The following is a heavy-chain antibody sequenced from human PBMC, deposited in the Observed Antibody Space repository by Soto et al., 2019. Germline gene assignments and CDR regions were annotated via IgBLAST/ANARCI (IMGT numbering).Heavy chain of an antibody. V-gene: IGHV3-30-3*01. CDR1: GVTFSSYA. CDR3: ARALGAVTTVDY. D-gene: IGHD1-26*01. Sequence: SLRLSCAASGVTFSSYAMHWVRQAPGKGLEWVAVISYDGSNKYYADSVKGRFTISRDNSKNTLYLQMNSLRAEDTAVYYCARALGAVTTVDYWGQGTLVTVSS. J-gene: IGHJ4*02. CDR2: ISYDGSNK.